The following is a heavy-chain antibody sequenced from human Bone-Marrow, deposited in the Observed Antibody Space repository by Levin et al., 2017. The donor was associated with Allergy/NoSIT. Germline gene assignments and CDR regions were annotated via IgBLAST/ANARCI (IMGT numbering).Heavy chain of an antibody. D-gene: IGHD3-10*01. CDR3: ARRAVSGYHAFDI. Sequence: SETLSLTCTVSGASIIDDYWSWIRQSPGGGLEWIGNMFSSGTNYKYNPSLKSRTTMSIDRSKNQFSLKLTSVTAADTAVYYCARRAVSGYHAFDIWGPGTKVTVSS. CDR1: GASIIDDY. V-gene: IGHV4-4*09. J-gene: IGHJ3*02. CDR2: MFSSGTNY.